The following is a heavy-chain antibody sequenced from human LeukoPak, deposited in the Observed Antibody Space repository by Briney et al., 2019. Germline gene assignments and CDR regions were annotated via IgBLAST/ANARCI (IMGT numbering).Heavy chain of an antibody. Sequence: SETLSLTCTVSGGATSSDYWSWIRHPPGEGLWWIGYIYYGVSTNSTPSLKSRVTLSQDTSQKQISPKVRAVSAADTAIYYCAQLLADNWFDPWGQGTLVTVSS. V-gene: IGHV4-59*08. CDR1: GGATSSDY. J-gene: IGHJ5*02. CDR2: IYYGVST. D-gene: IGHD1-1*01. CDR3: AQLLADNWFDP.